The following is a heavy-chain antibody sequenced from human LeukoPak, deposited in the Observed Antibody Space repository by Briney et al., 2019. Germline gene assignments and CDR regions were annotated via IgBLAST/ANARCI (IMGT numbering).Heavy chain of an antibody. D-gene: IGHD2-8*01. CDR2: ISGSGGST. Sequence: GGSLRLSCAASRFTFSSYAMSWVRQAPGKGLEWVSDISGSGGSTYYADSVKGRFTISRDNSKNTLYLQMNSLRAEDTAVYYCAKDRSCTNNICHGDFDYWGQGTLVTVSS. CDR1: RFTFSSYA. V-gene: IGHV3-23*01. J-gene: IGHJ4*02. CDR3: AKDRSCTNNICHGDFDY.